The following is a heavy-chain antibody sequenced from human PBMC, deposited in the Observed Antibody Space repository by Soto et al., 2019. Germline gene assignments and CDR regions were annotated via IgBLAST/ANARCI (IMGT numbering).Heavy chain of an antibody. CDR1: GFTFSSYA. J-gene: IGHJ4*02. V-gene: IGHV3-30-3*01. Sequence: LILSCAASGFTFSSYAMHWVRQAPGKGLEWVAVISYDGSNKYYADSVKGRFTISRDNSKNTLYLQMNSLRAEDTAVYYCARNSEESGYLLPVAYDYWGQGTLVNVSS. CDR2: ISYDGSNK. D-gene: IGHD3-3*01. CDR3: ARNSEESGYLLPVAYDY.